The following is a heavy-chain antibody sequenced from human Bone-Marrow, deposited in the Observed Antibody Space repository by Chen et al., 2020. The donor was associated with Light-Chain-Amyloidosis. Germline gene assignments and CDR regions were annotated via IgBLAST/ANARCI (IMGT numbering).Heavy chain of an antibody. Sequence: TVSGGSISSYYWSWIRQPPGKGLEWIGYIYYSGSTNYNPSLKSRVTISVDTSKNQFSLKLSSVTAADTAVYYCARAWTTVTGAEYFQHWGQGTLVTVSS. CDR3: ARAWTTVTGAEYFQH. CDR1: GGSISSYY. V-gene: IGHV4-59*01. CDR2: IYYSGST. D-gene: IGHD4-17*01. J-gene: IGHJ1*01.